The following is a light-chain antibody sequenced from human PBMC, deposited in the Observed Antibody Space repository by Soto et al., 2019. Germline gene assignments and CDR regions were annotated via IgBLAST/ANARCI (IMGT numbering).Light chain of an antibody. V-gene: IGKV1-6*01. Sequence: AIQMTQSPSSLSASVGDRVTITCRASQGIRTELAWYQQKAGKAPQLLIYAASSLQSGVTSRFSGSGSGTDFTLTISSLQPEDFATYYCLQDYNYPCTFGQGTKLEIK. CDR1: QGIRTE. CDR3: LQDYNYPCT. CDR2: AAS. J-gene: IGKJ2*01.